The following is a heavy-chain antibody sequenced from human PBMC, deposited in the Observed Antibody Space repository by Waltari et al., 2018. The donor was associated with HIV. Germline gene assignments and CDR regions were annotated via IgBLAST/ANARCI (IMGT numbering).Heavy chain of an antibody. CDR2: IYSGGST. Sequence: VQLVETGGGLIQPGGCLRPSCAASGFPVSHHPLSWVRQAPGKGLEWVSVIYSGGSTYYADSVKGRFTISRDNSKNTLYLQMNSLRAEDTAVYYCASSPSSGTRNDYWGQGTLVTVSS. CDR3: ASSPSSGTRNDY. D-gene: IGHD3-22*01. J-gene: IGHJ4*02. CDR1: GFPVSHHP. V-gene: IGHV3-53*02.